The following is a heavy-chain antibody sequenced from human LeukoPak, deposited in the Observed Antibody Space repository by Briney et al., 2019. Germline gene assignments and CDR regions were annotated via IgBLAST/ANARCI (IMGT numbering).Heavy chain of an antibody. CDR2: IFYSGST. Sequence: SETLSLTCTVSGGSISTSNYYWGWIRQPPGKGLEWIGNIFYSGSTYYSPSLRSRVTISLDTSRNQFSLKLNSVTAADTAVYYCARHYYDSSGYYSVSWFDPWGQGTLVTVSS. J-gene: IGHJ5*02. V-gene: IGHV4-39*07. D-gene: IGHD3-22*01. CDR3: ARHYYDSSGYYSVSWFDP. CDR1: GGSISTSNYY.